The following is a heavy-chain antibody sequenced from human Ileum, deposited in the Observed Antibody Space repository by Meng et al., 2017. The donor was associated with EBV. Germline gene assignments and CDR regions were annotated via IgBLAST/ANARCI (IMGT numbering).Heavy chain of an antibody. J-gene: IGHJ5*02. Sequence: VRRWELGGGLIRPGGSLRLSGAASGFPVSGNSISGVRQAPGKGLEWVSVIYSGGRTYYADSVKGRFTISRDNSKNTVSLQMNSLKGEDTAVYYCARDLNAGPSGNRFDPWGQGTLVTVSS. V-gene: IGHV3-53*01. CDR2: IYSGGRT. CDR3: ARDLNAGPSGNRFDP. CDR1: GFPVSGNS. D-gene: IGHD6-25*01.